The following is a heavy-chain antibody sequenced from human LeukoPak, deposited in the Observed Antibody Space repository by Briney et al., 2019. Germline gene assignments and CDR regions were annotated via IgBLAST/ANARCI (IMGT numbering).Heavy chain of an antibody. CDR1: GGSISSYY. D-gene: IGHD3-22*01. Sequence: PSETLSLTCTVSGGSISSYYWSWIRQPPGKGLEWIGYIYYSGSTNYNPSLKSRVTISVDTSKNQSSLKLSSVTAADTAVYYCAREGLGYYDSSGYYYGSWFDPWGQGILVTVSS. V-gene: IGHV4-59*01. J-gene: IGHJ5*02. CDR2: IYYSGST. CDR3: AREGLGYYDSSGYYYGSWFDP.